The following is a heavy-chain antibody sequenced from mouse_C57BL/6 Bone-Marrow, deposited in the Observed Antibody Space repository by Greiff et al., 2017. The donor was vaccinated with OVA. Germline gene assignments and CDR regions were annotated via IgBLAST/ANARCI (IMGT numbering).Heavy chain of an antibody. CDR3: ARRGGDGYYGYFDV. V-gene: IGHV1-81*01. CDR1: GYTFTSYG. D-gene: IGHD2-3*01. Sequence: QVQLQQSGAELARPGASVKLSCKASGYTFTSYGISWVKQRTGQGLEWIGEIYPRSGNPYYNEKFKGKATLTADKSSSTAYLELRSLTSEDSAVYFWARRGGDGYYGYFDVWGKGTTVTVSS. CDR2: IYPRSGNP. J-gene: IGHJ1*03.